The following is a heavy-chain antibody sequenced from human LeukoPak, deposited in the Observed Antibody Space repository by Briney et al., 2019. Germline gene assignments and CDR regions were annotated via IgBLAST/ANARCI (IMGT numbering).Heavy chain of an antibody. CDR3: AKVKARGSGYGKGPFDY. D-gene: IGHD5-12*01. Sequence: GGSLRLSCAASGFTFSSYGMHWVRQAPGKGLEWVAVISYDGSNKYYADSVKGRFTISRDNSKNTLYLQMNSLRAEDTAVYYCAKVKARGSGYGKGPFDYWGQGTLVTVSS. CDR2: ISYDGSNK. J-gene: IGHJ4*02. CDR1: GFTFSSYG. V-gene: IGHV3-30*18.